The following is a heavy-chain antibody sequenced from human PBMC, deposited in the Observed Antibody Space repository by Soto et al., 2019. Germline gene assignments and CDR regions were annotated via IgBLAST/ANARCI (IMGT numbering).Heavy chain of an antibody. CDR2: INHSGST. CDR1: GGSFSGYY. D-gene: IGHD4-17*01. Sequence: QVQLQQWGAGLLKPSETLSLTCAVYGGSFSGYYWSWIRQPPGKGLEWIGEINHSGSTNYNPSLKSRVTISVDTSKNQFSLKLSSVTAADTAVYYCARGGVRTTVTLEETYSDYWGQGTLVTVSS. V-gene: IGHV4-34*01. J-gene: IGHJ4*02. CDR3: ARGGVRTTVTLEETYSDY.